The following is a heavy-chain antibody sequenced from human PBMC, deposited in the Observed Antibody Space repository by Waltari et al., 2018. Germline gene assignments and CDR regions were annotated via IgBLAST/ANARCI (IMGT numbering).Heavy chain of an antibody. V-gene: IGHV1-69*05. CDR1: GGTFSSYA. D-gene: IGHD1-26*01. CDR2: ITPSFGTA. CDR3: AAEKGRSGSQFDY. Sequence: QVQLVQSGAEVKKPGSSVKVSCKASGGTFSSYAISWVRQAPGQGLEWMGGITPSFGTANDAQKFQGRVTITTDESTSTAYMELSSLRSEDTAVYYCAAEKGRSGSQFDYWGQGTLVTVSS. J-gene: IGHJ4*02.